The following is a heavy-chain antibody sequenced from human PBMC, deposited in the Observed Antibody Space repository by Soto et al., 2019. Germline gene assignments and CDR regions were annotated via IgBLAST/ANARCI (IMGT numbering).Heavy chain of an antibody. CDR2: IYYSGST. Sequence: TLEILSLTCTVSGGSISSNYYYWGWIRQPPGKGLEWIGSIYYSGSTYYNPSLKSRVTISVDTSKNQFSLKLSSVTAADTAVYYCARPSGSYLYYFDYWGQGTLVTVSS. V-gene: IGHV4-39*01. CDR1: GGSISSNYYY. D-gene: IGHD1-26*01. J-gene: IGHJ4*02. CDR3: ARPSGSYLYYFDY.